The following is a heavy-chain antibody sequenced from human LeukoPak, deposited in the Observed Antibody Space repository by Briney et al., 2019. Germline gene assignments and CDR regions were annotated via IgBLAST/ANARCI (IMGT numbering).Heavy chain of an antibody. Sequence: SVKVSCKASGGTFSSYAISWVRQAPGQGLEWMGRIIPILGIANYAQKFQGRVTITADKSTSTAYMELSSLRSEDTAVYYCARGGYYYDSSGYHLEYWGQGTLVTVSS. D-gene: IGHD3-22*01. CDR2: IIPILGIA. CDR3: ARGGYYYDSSGYHLEY. J-gene: IGHJ4*02. V-gene: IGHV1-69*04. CDR1: GGTFSSYA.